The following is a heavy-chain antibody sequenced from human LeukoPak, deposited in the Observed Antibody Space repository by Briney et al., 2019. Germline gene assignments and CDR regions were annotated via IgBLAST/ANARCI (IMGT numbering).Heavy chain of an antibody. J-gene: IGHJ3*02. Sequence: GGSLRLTCAASRFTLSSHWMSWVRQAPGKGLEWVANIKQDGSEIHYVDSVKGRFTISRDNAKNSLYLQMNSLRAEDTAVYYCARDTSVTPFDIWGQGTMVTVSS. D-gene: IGHD4-17*01. CDR3: ARDTSVTPFDI. CDR1: RFTLSSHW. V-gene: IGHV3-7*01. CDR2: IKQDGSEI.